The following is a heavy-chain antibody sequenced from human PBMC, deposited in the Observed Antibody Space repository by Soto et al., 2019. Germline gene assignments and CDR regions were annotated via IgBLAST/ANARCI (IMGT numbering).Heavy chain of an antibody. Sequence: GGSLRLSCAASGITFSAYWMRWVRQAPGKGLLWVSHINRDGSTTNYAASVKGRFTISRDNAKNTLYLQMNSLRAEDTAVYYCARDVWGGVDFWGQGTTVTVSS. D-gene: IGHD3-16*01. CDR3: ARDVWGGVDF. V-gene: IGHV3-74*01. CDR1: GITFSAYW. CDR2: INRDGSTT. J-gene: IGHJ6*02.